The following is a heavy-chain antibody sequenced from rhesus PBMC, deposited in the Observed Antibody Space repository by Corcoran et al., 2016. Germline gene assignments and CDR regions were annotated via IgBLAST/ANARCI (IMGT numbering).Heavy chain of an antibody. CDR2: VSGRGGAT. Sequence: LQLQESGPGLVTPLETLSLTCVVSDCSISNPYWNLIRQPPGQEVEWLARVSGRGGATDDTYSLKSRVTSSRDKSKNQLSLKVNSVTAADTAVYYCARSGWTSWDNRFDVWGAGVLVTVSS. CDR1: DCSISNPY. J-gene: IGHJ5-1*01. V-gene: IGHV4-173*01. CDR3: ARSGWTSWDNRFDV. D-gene: IGHD2-39*02.